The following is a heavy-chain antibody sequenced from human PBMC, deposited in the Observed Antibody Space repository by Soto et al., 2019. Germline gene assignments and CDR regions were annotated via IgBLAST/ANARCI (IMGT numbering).Heavy chain of an antibody. V-gene: IGHV4-59*01. CDR1: GGSISSYY. CDR3: ARVWGGAFDI. Sequence: QVQLQESGPGLVKPSETLSLTCTVSGGSISSYYWSWIRQPPGKGLEWIGYIYYRGSTNYNPSLTRXAXRSXDTSKNQCSRKLSSVTAADTAVYYCARVWGGAFDIWGQGTMVTVSS. CDR2: IYYRGST. J-gene: IGHJ3*02. D-gene: IGHD3-10*01.